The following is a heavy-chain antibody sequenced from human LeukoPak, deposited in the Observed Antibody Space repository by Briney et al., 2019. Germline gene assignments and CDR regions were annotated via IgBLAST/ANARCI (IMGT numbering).Heavy chain of an antibody. CDR1: GGSFSGYY. J-gene: IGHJ4*02. CDR2: INHSGST. CDR3: VSPEDPYYDILMGLAY. V-gene: IGHV4-34*01. D-gene: IGHD3-9*01. Sequence: SETLSLTCAVYGGSFSGYYWSWIRQPPGKGLEWIGEINHSGSTNYNPSLKSRVTISVDTSKNQFSLKLSSVTAADTAVYYCVSPEDPYYDILMGLAYWGQGTLVTVSS.